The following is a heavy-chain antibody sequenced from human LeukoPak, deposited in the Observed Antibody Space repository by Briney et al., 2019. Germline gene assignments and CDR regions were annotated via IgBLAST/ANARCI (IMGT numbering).Heavy chain of an antibody. CDR2: IIPILGIA. J-gene: IGHJ4*02. V-gene: IGHV1-69*04. Sequence: ASVKVSCKASGGTFSSYAISWVRQAPGQGLEWMGRIIPILGIANYAQKFQGRVTITADKSTSTAYMELSSLRSEDTAVYYCAQVPWGDTRYYFDYWGQGTLVTVSS. CDR3: AQVPWGDTRYYFDY. D-gene: IGHD3-16*01. CDR1: GGTFSSYA.